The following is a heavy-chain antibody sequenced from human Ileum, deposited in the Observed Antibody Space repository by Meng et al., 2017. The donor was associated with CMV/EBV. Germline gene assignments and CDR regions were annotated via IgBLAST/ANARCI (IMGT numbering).Heavy chain of an antibody. D-gene: IGHD2/OR15-2a*01. CDR3: AREEFSAYAST. CDR1: GYTFITFG. Sequence: QVQLVQSGTEVKKPGASVNVSCKASGYTFITFGITWVRQAPGQGLKWMGWITPYNGKTDYAQRLQNRVTMTTDTSTNTVYMELRSLRSDDTAVYYCAREEFSAYASTWGQGTLVTVSS. CDR2: ITPYNGKT. V-gene: IGHV1-18*01. J-gene: IGHJ5*02.